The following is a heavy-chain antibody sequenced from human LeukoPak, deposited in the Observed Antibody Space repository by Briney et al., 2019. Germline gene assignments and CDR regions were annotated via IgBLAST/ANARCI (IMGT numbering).Heavy chain of an antibody. D-gene: IGHD5-24*01. Sequence: GGSLRLSCGASGFTFDSYVMNWVRQAPGKGLEWLSCISGSGFNTFYADSVKGRFTISRDNSKNTLSLQMNSLRVEDTAVYYCAKAGMSTITWFDYWGQGVLVTVSS. CDR1: GFTFDSYV. CDR3: AKAGMSTITWFDY. J-gene: IGHJ4*02. V-gene: IGHV3-23*01. CDR2: ISGSGFNT.